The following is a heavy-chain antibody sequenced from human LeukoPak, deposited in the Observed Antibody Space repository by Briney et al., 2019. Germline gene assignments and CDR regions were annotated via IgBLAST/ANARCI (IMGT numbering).Heavy chain of an antibody. CDR1: GSTFSSYA. V-gene: IGHV1-69*04. Sequence: SVKVSCKASGSTFSSYAISWVRQAPGQGLEWMGRIIPILGIANYAQKFQGRVTITADKSTSTAYMELSSLRSEDTAVYYRARVGDGYNGDYWGQGTLVTVSS. CDR3: ARVGDGYNGDY. J-gene: IGHJ4*02. D-gene: IGHD5-12*01. CDR2: IIPILGIA.